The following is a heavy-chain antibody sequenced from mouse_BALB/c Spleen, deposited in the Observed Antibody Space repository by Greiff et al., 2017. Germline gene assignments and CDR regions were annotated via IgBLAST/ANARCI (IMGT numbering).Heavy chain of an antibody. CDR3: TRGDTTATNYYAMDY. V-gene: IGHV1-69*02. D-gene: IGHD1-2*01. J-gene: IGHJ4*01. Sequence: QVQLQQPGAELVRPGASVKLSCKASGYTFTSYWINWVKQRPGQGLEWIGNIYPSDSYTNYNQKFKDKATFTVDKSSSTAYMQLSSPTSEDSAVYYCTRGDTTATNYYAMDYWGQGTSVTVSS. CDR1: GYTFTSYW. CDR2: IYPSDSYT.